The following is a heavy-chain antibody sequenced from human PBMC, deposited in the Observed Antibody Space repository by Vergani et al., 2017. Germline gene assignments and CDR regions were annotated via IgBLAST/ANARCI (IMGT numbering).Heavy chain of an antibody. CDR2: ISWNSGSI. V-gene: IGHV3-9*01. CDR3: ATPGQYYDFWSGGE. CDR1: GFTFDDYA. J-gene: IGHJ4*02. Sequence: EVQLVESGGGLVQPGRSLRLSCAASGFTFDDYAMHWVRQAPGKGLEWVSGISWNSGSIGYADSVKGRFTISRDNAKNSLYLQMNSLRAEDTAVYYCATPGQYYDFWSGGEWGQGTLVTVSS. D-gene: IGHD3-3*01.